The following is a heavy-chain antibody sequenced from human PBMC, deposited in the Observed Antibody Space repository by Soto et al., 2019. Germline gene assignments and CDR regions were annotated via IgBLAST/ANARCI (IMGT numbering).Heavy chain of an antibody. CDR1: GYIFVNYG. CDR3: AMVDNYVTPTPQDV. V-gene: IGHV1-18*01. CDR2: ISPYSCNT. Sequence: QVQLVQSGDEVRKPGCSVKVSCKASGYIFVNYGIAWVRQAPGQGLEWMGWISPYSCNTHYASKVQGRLAMTTDTSTSTAYLALGYLTSDDTDVYYCAMVDNYVTPTPQDVWGHGTTVTVSS. J-gene: IGHJ6*02. D-gene: IGHD3-16*01.